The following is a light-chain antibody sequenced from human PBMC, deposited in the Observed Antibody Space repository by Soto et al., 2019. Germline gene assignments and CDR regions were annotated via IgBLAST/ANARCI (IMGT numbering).Light chain of an antibody. CDR2: AAS. J-gene: IGKJ5*01. Sequence: DIQMTQSPSSLYASVGGRVTSTCRASQSISSYLNWYQQKPGKAPKLLIYAASSLQSGVPPRFSGSGSGTDFTLTISSLEPEDFAVYYCQQRSDWLPITVGPGTRLEIK. CDR1: QSISSY. V-gene: IGKV1-39*01. CDR3: QQRSDWLPIT.